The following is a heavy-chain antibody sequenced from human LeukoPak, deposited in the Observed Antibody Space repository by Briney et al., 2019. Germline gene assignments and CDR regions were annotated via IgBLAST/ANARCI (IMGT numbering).Heavy chain of an antibody. CDR2: INHSGST. V-gene: IGHV4-34*01. CDR3: ARLRLRYFDWPLDY. CDR1: GGSFSGYY. Sequence: SETLSLTCAVYGGSFSGYYWSWIRQPPGKGLEWIGEINHSGSTNYNPSLKSRVTISVDTSKNQFSLKLGSVTAADTAVYYCARLRLRYFDWPLDYWGQGTLVTVSS. J-gene: IGHJ4*02. D-gene: IGHD3-9*01.